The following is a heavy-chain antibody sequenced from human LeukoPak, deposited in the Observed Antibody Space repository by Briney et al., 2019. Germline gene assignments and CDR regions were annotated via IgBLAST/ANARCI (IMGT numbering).Heavy chain of an antibody. J-gene: IGHJ4*02. D-gene: IGHD6-19*01. CDR3: ARAKEDTSGCLDY. Sequence: GGSPRLSCAASGFTFSSYWMSWVRQAPGKGLEWVANIKEDGSDKYYMDSVKGRFTISRDNAKNSLYLQMNSLRAEDIAVYYCARAKEDTSGCLDYWGQGTLVTFSS. V-gene: IGHV3-7*01. CDR1: GFTFSSYW. CDR2: IKEDGSDK.